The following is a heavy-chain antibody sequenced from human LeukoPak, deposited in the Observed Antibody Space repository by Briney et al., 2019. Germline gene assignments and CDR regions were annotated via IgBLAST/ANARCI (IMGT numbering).Heavy chain of an antibody. CDR2: IIPILGIA. J-gene: IGHJ4*02. CDR3: ARRTTVTTSSTINDY. D-gene: IGHD4-17*01. Sequence: EASVKVSCKASGGTFSSYAISCVRQAPGQGLEWMGRIIPILGIANYAQKFQGRVTITADKSTSTAYMELSSLRSEDTAVYYCARRTTVTTSSTINDYWGQGTLVTVSS. CDR1: GGTFSSYA. V-gene: IGHV1-69*04.